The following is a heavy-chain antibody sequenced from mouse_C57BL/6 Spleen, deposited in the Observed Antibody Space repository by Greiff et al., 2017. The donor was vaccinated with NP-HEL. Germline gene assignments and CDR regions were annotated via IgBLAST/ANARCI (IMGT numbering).Heavy chain of an antibody. Sequence: EVKLVESGPGLAKPSQTLSLTCSVTGYSITSDYWNWIRKFPGNKLEYMGYISYSGSTYYNPSLKSRISITRDTSKNQYYLQLNSVTTEDTATYYCARYRDYGSSHWYFDVWGTGTTVTVSS. J-gene: IGHJ1*03. CDR1: GYSITSDY. V-gene: IGHV3-8*01. CDR2: ISYSGST. D-gene: IGHD1-1*01. CDR3: ARYRDYGSSHWYFDV.